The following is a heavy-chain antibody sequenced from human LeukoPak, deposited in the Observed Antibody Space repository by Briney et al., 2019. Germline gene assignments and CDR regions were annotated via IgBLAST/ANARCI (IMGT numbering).Heavy chain of an antibody. V-gene: IGHV1-3*01. J-gene: IGHJ6*02. Sequence: ASVKVSCKASGYTFTSYAVHWVRQAPGQRLEWMGWINAGNGNTKYSQKFQGRVTITRDTSASTAYMELSSLRSEDTAVYYCARDRYPYYYYGMDVWGQGTTVTVSS. D-gene: IGHD3-16*02. CDR3: ARDRYPYYYYGMDV. CDR1: GYTFTSYA. CDR2: INAGNGNT.